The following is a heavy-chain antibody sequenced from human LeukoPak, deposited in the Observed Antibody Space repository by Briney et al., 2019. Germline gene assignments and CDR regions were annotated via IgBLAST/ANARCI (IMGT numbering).Heavy chain of an antibody. CDR1: GFTFGDYA. D-gene: IGHD3-10*01. CDR3: TRVAIDFGIYHYGMDV. CDR2: IRSKAYGGTT. J-gene: IGHJ6*02. V-gene: IGHV3-49*04. Sequence: GRSLRLSCTASGFTFGDYAMSWVRQAPGKGLEWVGFIRSKAYGGTTEYAASVKGRFTISRDDSKSIAYLQMNSLKTEDTAVYYCTRVAIDFGIYHYGMDVWGQGTTVTVSS.